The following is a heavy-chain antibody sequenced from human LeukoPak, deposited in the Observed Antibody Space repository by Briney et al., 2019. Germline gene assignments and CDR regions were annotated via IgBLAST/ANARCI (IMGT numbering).Heavy chain of an antibody. CDR2: INPSGGST. CDR1: GYTLTEVS. Sequence: GASVKVSCKISGYTLTEVSMHWVRQAPGQGLEWMAIINPSGGSTSYAQKFQGRVTMTRDTFTSTVYMELSSLRSEDTAVYYCARAYYYDSSGFDYWGQGTLVTVSS. V-gene: IGHV1-46*01. D-gene: IGHD3-22*01. CDR3: ARAYYYDSSGFDY. J-gene: IGHJ4*02.